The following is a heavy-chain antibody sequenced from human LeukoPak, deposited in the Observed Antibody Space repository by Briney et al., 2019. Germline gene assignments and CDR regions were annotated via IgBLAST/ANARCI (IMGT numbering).Heavy chain of an antibody. Sequence: GGSLRLSCAASGFTFSSYAMHWVRQAPGKGLEWVSSISSSSSYIYYADSVKGRFTISRDNAKNSLYLQMNSLRAEDTAVYYCARVGSSWALDYWGQGTLVTVSS. CDR1: GFTFSSYA. D-gene: IGHD6-13*01. V-gene: IGHV3-21*01. CDR2: ISSSSSYI. CDR3: ARVGSSWALDY. J-gene: IGHJ4*02.